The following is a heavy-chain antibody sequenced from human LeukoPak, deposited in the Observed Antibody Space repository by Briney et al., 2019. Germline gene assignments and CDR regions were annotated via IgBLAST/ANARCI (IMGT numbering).Heavy chain of an antibody. CDR3: ASRITMIAYYFDY. Sequence: SETLSLACTVSGGSISSYYWSWIRQPPGKGLEWIGEIYHSGSTNYNPSLKSRVTISVDKSKNQFSLKLSSVTAADTAVYYCASRITMIAYYFDYWGQGTLVTVSS. D-gene: IGHD3-22*01. J-gene: IGHJ4*02. CDR1: GGSISSYY. V-gene: IGHV4-59*12. CDR2: IYHSGST.